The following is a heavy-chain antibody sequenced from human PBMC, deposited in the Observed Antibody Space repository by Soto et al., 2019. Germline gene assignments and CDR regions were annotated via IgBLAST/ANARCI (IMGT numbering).Heavy chain of an antibody. CDR2: VSHDGRNT. J-gene: IGHJ4*02. CDR3: AKGGRQWLVTSDFNY. Sequence: VQLVESGGGVVQPGRSLRLSCAASGFTFSDYAMHWVRQAPGKGLEWVAVVSHDGRNTHYADSVKGRFTISRDSSKNTVSREMNSLRAEDTAVDYCAKGGRQWLVTSDFNYWGQGALVTVSS. D-gene: IGHD6-19*01. CDR1: GFTFSDYA. V-gene: IGHV3-30*18.